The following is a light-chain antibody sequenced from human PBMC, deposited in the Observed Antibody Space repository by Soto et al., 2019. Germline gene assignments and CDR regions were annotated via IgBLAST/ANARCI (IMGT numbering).Light chain of an antibody. CDR1: QSVSSN. Sequence: EIVMTQSQATLSVSPGERATLSCRASQSVSSNLAWYQQKPGQAPRLLIYGASTRATGIPARFSGSGSGTKFTLTISSLQSEDFAVYYCQQYNNWQWTFGQGTKVDIK. V-gene: IGKV3-15*01. CDR2: GAS. J-gene: IGKJ1*01. CDR3: QQYNNWQWT.